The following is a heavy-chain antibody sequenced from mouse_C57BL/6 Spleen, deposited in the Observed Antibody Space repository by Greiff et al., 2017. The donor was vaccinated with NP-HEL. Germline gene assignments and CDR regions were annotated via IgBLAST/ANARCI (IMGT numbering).Heavy chain of an antibody. CDR3: ARTNYDYSFDY. J-gene: IGHJ2*01. CDR1: GFSFTSYA. Sequence: VMLVESGPGLVAPSQSLSITCTVSGFSFTSYAISWVRQPPGKGLEWLGVIWTGGGTNYNSALKSRLSISNENSKSQVFLKMNSLQTDDTARYYCARTNYDYSFDYWGQGTTLTVSS. D-gene: IGHD2-4*01. CDR2: IWTGGGT. V-gene: IGHV2-9-1*01.